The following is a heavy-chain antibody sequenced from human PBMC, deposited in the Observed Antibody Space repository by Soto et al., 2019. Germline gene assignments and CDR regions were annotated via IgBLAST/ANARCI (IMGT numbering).Heavy chain of an antibody. D-gene: IGHD2-2*01. CDR2: IIPILGIA. CDR1: GGTFSSYT. V-gene: IGHV1-69*08. J-gene: IGHJ6*03. CDR3: ARDVGVVVPAAIHYYYYMDV. Sequence: QVQLVQSGAEVKKPGSSVKVPCKASGGTFSSYTISWVRQAPGQGLEWMGRIIPILGIANYAQKFQGRVTITADKSTSTAYMELSSLRSEDTAVYYCARDVGVVVPAAIHYYYYMDVWGKGTTVTVSS.